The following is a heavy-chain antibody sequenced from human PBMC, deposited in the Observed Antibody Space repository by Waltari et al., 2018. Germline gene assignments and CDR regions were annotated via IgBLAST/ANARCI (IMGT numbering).Heavy chain of an antibody. CDR2: IYASGST. CDR3: ASGYYDSSAYPLVHYGMDV. CDR1: GGSISSGSFY. J-gene: IGHJ6*02. D-gene: IGHD3-22*01. V-gene: IGHV4-61*02. Sequence: QVQLQESGPGLVKPSQTLSLTCTVSGGSISSGSFYWSWIRQPAGQGLEWIGRIYASGSTKYNPSLNSRVIISVDTSMNQFSLKLSSVTAADTAVYYCASGYYDSSAYPLVHYGMDVWGQGTTVTVSS.